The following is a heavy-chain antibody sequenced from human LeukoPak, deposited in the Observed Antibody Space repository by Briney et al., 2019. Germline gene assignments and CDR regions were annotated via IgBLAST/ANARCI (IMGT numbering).Heavy chain of an antibody. V-gene: IGHV1-2*02. CDR3: TLYNY. CDR2: INPNSGGT. J-gene: IGHJ4*02. CDR1: GYTFTGYY. D-gene: IGHD2-2*02. Sequence: ASVKVSCKASGYTFTGYYMHWMRQAPGQGLEWMGWINPNSGGTNYAQKFQGRVTMTRDTSISTAYMELSSLRSEDMAVYYCTLYNYWGQGTLVTVSS.